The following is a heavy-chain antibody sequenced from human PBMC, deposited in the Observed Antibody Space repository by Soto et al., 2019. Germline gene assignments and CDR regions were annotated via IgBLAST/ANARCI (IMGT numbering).Heavy chain of an antibody. D-gene: IGHD3-3*01. J-gene: IGHJ3*02. Sequence: PGGSVRHTCVDCGFTFNSYSMNGVRQAPGKGLEWVSSISSSSSYIYYADSVKGRFTISRDNAKNSLYLQMNSLRAEDTAVYYCARHTPSKKPSSIFGVLIPGAAFDIWCQGTMFTVSS. CDR1: GFTFNSYS. CDR3: ARHTPSKKPSSIFGVLIPGAAFDI. V-gene: IGHV3-21*01. CDR2: ISSSSSYI.